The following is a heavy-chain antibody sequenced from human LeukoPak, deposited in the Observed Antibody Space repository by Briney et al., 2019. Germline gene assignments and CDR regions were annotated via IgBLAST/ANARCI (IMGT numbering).Heavy chain of an antibody. CDR3: ARGRDDYGDPDAFDM. CDR1: GFTFGSYA. J-gene: IGHJ3*02. Sequence: GRSLRLSCAASGFTFGSYAMNWVRQAPGKGLEWVSTISGSGGSTYYADSVKGRFTISRDNSKNTLYMQMNSLRADDTAVYYCARGRDDYGDPDAFDMWGQGTMVTVSS. D-gene: IGHD4-17*01. V-gene: IGHV3-23*01. CDR2: ISGSGGST.